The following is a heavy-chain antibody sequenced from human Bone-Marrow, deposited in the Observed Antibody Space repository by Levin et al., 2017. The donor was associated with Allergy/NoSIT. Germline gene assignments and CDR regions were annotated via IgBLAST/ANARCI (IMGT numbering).Heavy chain of an antibody. CDR3: ARGRLTVWNRDYYGMDV. J-gene: IGHJ6*02. CDR1: RYAFTSYE. D-gene: IGHD3-16*01. V-gene: IGHV1-8*01. CDR2: MNPNSGDT. Sequence: VASVKVSCKASRYAFTSYEVNWVRQATGQGLEWMGWMNPNSGDTGYAQKFQGRVTLTRNLSIDTAYMEVSSLTSEDTAVYYCARGRLTVWNRDYYGMDVWGQGTTVIVSS.